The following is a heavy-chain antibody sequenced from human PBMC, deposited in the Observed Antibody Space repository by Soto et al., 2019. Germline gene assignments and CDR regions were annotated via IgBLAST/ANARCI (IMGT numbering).Heavy chain of an antibody. CDR1: GFTFSSYW. J-gene: IGHJ6*02. CDR3: ARGRYYYYGMDV. CDR2: INTDGGSA. Sequence: EVQLVESGGGLVQPGGSLRLSCSASGFTFSSYWMHWVRQTPGKGLVWVSRINTDGGSASYADSVKGRFTISRDNAKNTLYLQMNRLRAEDTAVYYCARGRYYYYGMDVWGQGTTVTVSS. V-gene: IGHV3-74*01.